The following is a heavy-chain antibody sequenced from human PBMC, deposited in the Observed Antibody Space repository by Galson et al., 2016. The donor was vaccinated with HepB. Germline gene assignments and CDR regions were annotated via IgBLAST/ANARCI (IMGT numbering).Heavy chain of an antibody. J-gene: IGHJ4*02. CDR1: GFTFSSDW. V-gene: IGHV3-7*01. D-gene: IGHD2-8*02. Sequence: SLRLSCAASGFTFSSDWMSWVRQAPGKGLEWVANIKQDGSEKYSVDSVKGRFTISRDSAKNSLYLQMNSLRAEDTAVYYCASWWQTPASYFDYWGQGTLVTVSS. CDR2: IKQDGSEK. CDR3: ASWWQTPASYFDY.